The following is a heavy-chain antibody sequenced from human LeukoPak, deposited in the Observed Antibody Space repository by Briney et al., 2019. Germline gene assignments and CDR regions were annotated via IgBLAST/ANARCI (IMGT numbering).Heavy chain of an antibody. CDR1: GFTFSSYS. CDR2: ISSSSTYI. J-gene: IGHJ4*02. D-gene: IGHD3-9*01. V-gene: IGHV3-21*01. Sequence: GGSLRLSCAASGFTFSSYSMNWVRQAPGEGLVWVSSISSSSTYIYYADSVKGRFTISRDNAKNSLYLQMNSLRAEDTAVYYCATDLSEGLRYFDRFGYYLDYWGQGTLVTVSS. CDR3: ATDLSEGLRYFDRFGYYLDY.